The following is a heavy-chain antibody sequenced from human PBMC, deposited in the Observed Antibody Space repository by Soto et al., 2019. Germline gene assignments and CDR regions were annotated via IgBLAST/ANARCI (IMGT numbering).Heavy chain of an antibody. Sequence: QVQLVQSGAEVKKPGASVKVSCKASGYTFTSYYMHWVRQAPGQGLEWMGIINPSGGSTSYAQKFQGRVTMTRDTSTSTVYMELSSLRSEDTAVYYCASSPKYYDILTGYFSYGADYWGQGTLVTVSS. CDR3: ASSPKYYDILTGYFSYGADY. D-gene: IGHD3-9*01. CDR2: INPSGGST. CDR1: GYTFTSYY. J-gene: IGHJ4*02. V-gene: IGHV1-46*01.